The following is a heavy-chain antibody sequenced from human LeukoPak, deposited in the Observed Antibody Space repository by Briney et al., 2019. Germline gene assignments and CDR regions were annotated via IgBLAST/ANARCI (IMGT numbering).Heavy chain of an antibody. J-gene: IGHJ5*02. Sequence: ASVKVSCKASGYTFTGYYMHWVRQAPGQGLEWMGWINPNSGGTNYAQKFQGRVTMTRDTSISTAYMELSRLRSDDTAVYYCARELSGYSRNWFDPWGQGTLVTVSS. CDR2: INPNSGGT. CDR3: ARELSGYSRNWFDP. V-gene: IGHV1-2*02. D-gene: IGHD5-18*01. CDR1: GYTFTGYY.